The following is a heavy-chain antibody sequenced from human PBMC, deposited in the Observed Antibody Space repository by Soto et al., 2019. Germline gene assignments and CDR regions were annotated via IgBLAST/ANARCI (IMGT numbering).Heavy chain of an antibody. J-gene: IGHJ4*02. D-gene: IGHD3-22*01. Sequence: QLQLQESGPGLVKPSEPLSLTCTVSGGSITSSSYYWGWIRQPPGKGLEWIGNIYYSGSTYYNPSLEVRATISVDTSKNQFSLTLSSVTAADTAVYYCMLGSGWKDFDYWGQGTLVTVSS. CDR3: MLGSGWKDFDY. CDR1: GGSITSSSYY. V-gene: IGHV4-39*01. CDR2: IYYSGST.